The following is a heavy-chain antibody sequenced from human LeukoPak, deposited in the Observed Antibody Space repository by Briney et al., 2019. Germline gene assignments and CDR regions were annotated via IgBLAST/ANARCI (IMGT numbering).Heavy chain of an antibody. D-gene: IGHD2-2*02. CDR3: ARGTKWEPAAIHYFDY. V-gene: IGHV4-38-2*01. CDR2: IYHSGST. J-gene: IGHJ4*02. CDR1: GYSISSGYY. Sequence: SETLSLTCAVSGYSISSGYYWGWIRQPPGKGLEWIGSIYHSGSTYYNPSLKSRVTISVDTSKNQFSLKLSSVTAADTAVYYCARGTKWEPAAIHYFDYWGQGTLVTASS.